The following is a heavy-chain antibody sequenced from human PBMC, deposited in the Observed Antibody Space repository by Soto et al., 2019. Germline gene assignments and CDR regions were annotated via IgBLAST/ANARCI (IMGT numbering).Heavy chain of an antibody. Sequence: TETLSVTCTVPGGSISNYYCSWIWQPPGKGLEWIGYTQHSGSTSYNPSLKSRVTISVATSKNQFALKLSSVTAADTAVYSCALGGVLTYYYYPMDVWGQGTTVTVS. J-gene: IGHJ6*02. CDR1: GGSISNYY. V-gene: IGHV4-59*08. D-gene: IGHD3-16*01. CDR3: ALGGVLTYYYYPMDV. CDR2: TQHSGST.